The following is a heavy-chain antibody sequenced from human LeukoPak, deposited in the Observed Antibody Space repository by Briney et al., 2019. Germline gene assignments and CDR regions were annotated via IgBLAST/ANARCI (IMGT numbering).Heavy chain of an antibody. Sequence: PGGSLRLSCAASGFTFSNYWMHWVRQAPGKGLVWVSRINSDGINTSYADSVKGRFTISRDNAKNTLNLQMNSLRAEDTAVYYCARGVRRRPDAFDIWGQGTMVTVSS. CDR3: ARGVRRRPDAFDI. CDR1: GFTFSNYW. V-gene: IGHV3-74*01. J-gene: IGHJ3*02. D-gene: IGHD6-25*01. CDR2: INSDGINT.